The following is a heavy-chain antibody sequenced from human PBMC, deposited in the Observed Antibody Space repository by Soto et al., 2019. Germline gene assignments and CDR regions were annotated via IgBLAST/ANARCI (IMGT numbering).Heavy chain of an antibody. CDR3: ARRGEGSWTPTAWFDT. J-gene: IGHJ5*02. Sequence: QLQLQESGPGLVKPSETLSLTCTVSGGSISSSSYYWGWIRQPPGKGLEWIGSIYYSGSTYYNPSLKSRVTISVDTYKRQFSVKLSSVTAADTAVYYCARRGEGSWTPTAWFDTWGQGTLVTVSS. D-gene: IGHD6-13*01. V-gene: IGHV4-39*01. CDR1: GGSISSSSYY. CDR2: IYYSGST.